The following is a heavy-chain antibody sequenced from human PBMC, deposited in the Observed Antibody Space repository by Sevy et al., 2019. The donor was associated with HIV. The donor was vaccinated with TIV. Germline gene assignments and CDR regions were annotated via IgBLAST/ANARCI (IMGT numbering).Heavy chain of an antibody. CDR2: VYFTGNT. V-gene: IGHV4-59*01. J-gene: IGHJ4*02. CDR1: GDSISSYF. Sequence: SETLSLTCSVSGDSISSYFWTWVRQSPGEGLESIGNVYFTGNTDYSPSLKSRVTLSLDTSKSQFSLTLKSVTAADTAIYFCARDSTTRPRVLDYWGQGTLVTVSS. D-gene: IGHD1-1*01. CDR3: ARDSTTRPRVLDY.